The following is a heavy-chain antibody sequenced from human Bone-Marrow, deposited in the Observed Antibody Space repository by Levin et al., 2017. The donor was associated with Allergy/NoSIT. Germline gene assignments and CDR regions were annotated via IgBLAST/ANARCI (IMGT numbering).Heavy chain of an antibody. D-gene: IGHD2/OR15-2a*01. CDR3: ARLGYCNATTICKGDWFDP. J-gene: IGHJ5*02. Sequence: PGGSLRLSCAASGFTFSDYYMTWIRQAPGKGLEWVSYIGGSGGDIYYADSVKGRFTISRDNAKNSLYLQMNSLRAEDTAVYYCARLGYCNATTICKGDWFDPWGQGTLVTVSS. CDR1: GFTFSDYY. CDR2: IGGSGGDI. V-gene: IGHV3-11*01.